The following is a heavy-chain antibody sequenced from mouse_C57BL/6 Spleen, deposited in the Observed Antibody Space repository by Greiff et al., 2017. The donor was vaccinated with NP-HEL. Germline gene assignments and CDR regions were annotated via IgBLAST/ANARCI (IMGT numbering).Heavy chain of an antibody. J-gene: IGHJ4*01. CDR1: GYAFTNYL. CDR3: ARSHYRKYLYSMDY. D-gene: IGHD5-1-1*01. CDR2: INPGSGGT. Sequence: QVQLKESGAELVRPGTSVKVSCKASGYAFTNYLIEWVKQRPGQGLEWIGVINPGSGGTNYNEKFKGKATLTADKSSSTAYMQLSSLTSEDSAVYFCARSHYRKYLYSMDYWGQGTSVTVSS. V-gene: IGHV1-54*01.